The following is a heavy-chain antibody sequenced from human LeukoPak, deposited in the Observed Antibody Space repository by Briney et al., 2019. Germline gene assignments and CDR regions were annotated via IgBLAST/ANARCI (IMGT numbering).Heavy chain of an antibody. D-gene: IGHD3-10*01. CDR2: IYYSGST. Sequence: SETLSLTCTVSGGSISSYYWSWIRQPPGKGLEWIGYIYYSGSTNYNPSLKSRVTISVDTSKSQFSLKLSSVTAADTAVYYCARQADYYGSGSPLDYWGQGTLVTASS. CDR1: GGSISSYY. CDR3: ARQADYYGSGSPLDY. J-gene: IGHJ4*02. V-gene: IGHV4-59*08.